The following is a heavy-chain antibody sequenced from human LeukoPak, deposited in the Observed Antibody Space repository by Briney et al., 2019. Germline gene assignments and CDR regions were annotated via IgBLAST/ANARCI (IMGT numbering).Heavy chain of an antibody. CDR2: IYYSGST. CDR3: ARLELELRAFDI. D-gene: IGHD1-7*01. V-gene: IGHV4-39*01. CDR1: GGSISSYY. J-gene: IGHJ3*02. Sequence: SETLSLTCTVSGGSISSYYWGWVRQPPGKGLEWIGGIYYSGSTYYNPSLKSRVTISVDTSKNQFSLKLSSVTAADTAVYYCARLELELRAFDIWGQGTMVTVSS.